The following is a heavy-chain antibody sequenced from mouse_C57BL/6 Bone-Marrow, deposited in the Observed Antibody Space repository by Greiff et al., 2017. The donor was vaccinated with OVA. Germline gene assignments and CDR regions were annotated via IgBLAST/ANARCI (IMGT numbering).Heavy chain of an antibody. Sequence: VQLKQSGAELVRPGASVKLSCTASGFNITDDYMHWVKQRPEQGLEWIGWIDPENGDTEYASKFQGKATITADTSSNTAYLQLSSLTSEDTAVYYCTKGTHYYGSSYVGYFDVWGTGTTVIVSS. CDR3: TKGTHYYGSSYVGYFDV. J-gene: IGHJ1*03. D-gene: IGHD1-1*01. CDR2: IDPENGDT. CDR1: GFNITDDY. V-gene: IGHV14-4*01.